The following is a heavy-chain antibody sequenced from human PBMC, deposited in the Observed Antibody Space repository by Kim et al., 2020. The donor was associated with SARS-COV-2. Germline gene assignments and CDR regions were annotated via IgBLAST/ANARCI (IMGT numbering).Heavy chain of an antibody. CDR2: IKSKTDGGTT. CDR1: GFTFSNAW. Sequence: GGSLRLSCAASGFTFSNAWMSWVRQAPGKGLEWVGRIKSKTDGGTTDYAAPVKGRFTISRDDSKNTLYLQMNSLKTEDTAVYYCTTPGSAFAPFYYYGRDVWGQGTRVTVSS. J-gene: IGHJ6*02. D-gene: IGHD3-10*01. V-gene: IGHV3-15*01. CDR3: TTPGSAFAPFYYYGRDV.